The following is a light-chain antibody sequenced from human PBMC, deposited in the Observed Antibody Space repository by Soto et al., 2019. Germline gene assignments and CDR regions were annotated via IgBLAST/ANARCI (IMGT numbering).Light chain of an antibody. CDR1: QTVERW. Sequence: QMTQSHSTLSASVGDRVTIICRASQTVERWLAWYQQKPGKAPKLLIYDASRLESGVPSRFSGSGSGTAFILIISSLQHDDFASYYCQEDNRYWFGDGTK. CDR2: DAS. V-gene: IGKV1-5*02. J-gene: IGKJ1*01. CDR3: QEDNRYW.